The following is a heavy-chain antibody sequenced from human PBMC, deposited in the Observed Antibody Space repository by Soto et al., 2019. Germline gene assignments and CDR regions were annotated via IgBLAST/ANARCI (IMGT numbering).Heavy chain of an antibody. D-gene: IGHD4-17*01. CDR2: IYYSGST. Sequence: PSXTLCLTCTVSGGSISSGDCYWSLIRQPPGKGLEWIGYIYYSGSTYYNPSLKSRVTISVDRSKNQFSLKLSSVTAADTAVYYCARSQTTVTSYDYWGQGTLVTVSS. J-gene: IGHJ4*02. V-gene: IGHV4-30-4*01. CDR3: ARSQTTVTSYDY. CDR1: GGSISSGDCY.